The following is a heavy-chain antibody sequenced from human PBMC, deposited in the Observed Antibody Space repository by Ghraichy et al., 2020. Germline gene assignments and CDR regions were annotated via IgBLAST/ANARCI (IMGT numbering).Heavy chain of an antibody. CDR3: ARDERGNSPPGYFDN. CDR1: GFTFSNYA. V-gene: IGHV3-30*14. Sequence: GGSLRLSCVASGFTFSNYAVHWVRQAPGKGLEWVAFISYHGSNIYYTDSVKGRFTISRDNSKSTLYLQMNSLRTEDTAIYYCARDERGNSPPGYFDNWGQGTLVTVSS. J-gene: IGHJ4*02. D-gene: IGHD4-23*01. CDR2: ISYHGSNI.